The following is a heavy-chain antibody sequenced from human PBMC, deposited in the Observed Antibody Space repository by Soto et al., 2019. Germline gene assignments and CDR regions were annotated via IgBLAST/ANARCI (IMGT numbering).Heavy chain of an antibody. D-gene: IGHD3-16*01. V-gene: IGHV1-8*01. CDR2: MNPNNGKT. CDR3: AKDFGGLYNWFDP. CDR1: GYMFTSYD. J-gene: IGHJ5*02. Sequence: QVQLVQSGAEVKKPGASVKVSCRASGYMFTSYDINWVRQAAGQGLEWLGRMNPNNGKTDYAQKSQGRLTMTRDTSISTVYMELSSLTSEDTAVYYCAKDFGGLYNWFDPWGQGTLVTVSS.